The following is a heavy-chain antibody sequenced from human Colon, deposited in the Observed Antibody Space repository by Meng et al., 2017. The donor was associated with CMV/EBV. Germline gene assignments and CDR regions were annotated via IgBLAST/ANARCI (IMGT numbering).Heavy chain of an antibody. CDR3: ARQPGHRYDILTGLFDY. J-gene: IGHJ4*02. V-gene: IGHV5-51*01. Sequence: GESLKISCKASGDSFTSYWIGWVRQMPGKGLEWMGIIYPGDSDTRYSPSFQGQVTILVDRSVSTAYLQWGSLKASDTAMYYCARQPGHRYDILTGLFDYWGQGTLVTVSS. CDR2: IYPGDSDT. D-gene: IGHD3-9*01. CDR1: GDSFTSYW.